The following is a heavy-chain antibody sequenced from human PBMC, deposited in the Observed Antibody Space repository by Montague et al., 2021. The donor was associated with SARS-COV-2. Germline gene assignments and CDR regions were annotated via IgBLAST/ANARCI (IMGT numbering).Heavy chain of an antibody. CDR2: IIHTGRA. J-gene: IGHJ4*02. CDR1: GTSIRSGGYY. CDR3: AGVRLFYYLDY. V-gene: IGHV4-31*03. D-gene: IGHD2/OR15-2a*01. Sequence: TLSLTCTVSGTSIRSGGYYWTWIRQHPGVGLEWIGYIIHTGRAYYNPSLETRVNISVDTSNNLFSLRLSSVTAADTAMYFCAGVRLFYYLDYWGQGTLVTVSS.